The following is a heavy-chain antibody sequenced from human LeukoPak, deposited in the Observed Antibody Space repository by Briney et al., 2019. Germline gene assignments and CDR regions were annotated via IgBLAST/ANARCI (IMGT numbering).Heavy chain of an antibody. CDR3: ASTTDYHPGAFDI. Sequence: KPSETLSLTCAVYGGSFSGYYWSWIRQPPGKGLEWIGEINHSGSTYYNPSLKSRVTISVDRSKNQFSLKLSSVTAADTAVYYCASTTDYHPGAFDIWGQGTMVTVSS. CDR1: GGSFSGYY. J-gene: IGHJ3*02. V-gene: IGHV4-34*01. CDR2: INHSGST. D-gene: IGHD3-16*01.